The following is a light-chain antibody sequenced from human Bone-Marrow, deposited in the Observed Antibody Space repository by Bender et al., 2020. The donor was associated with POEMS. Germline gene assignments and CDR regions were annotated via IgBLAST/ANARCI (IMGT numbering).Light chain of an antibody. CDR1: SSDIGAYNW. J-gene: IGLJ2*01. V-gene: IGLV2-14*03. CDR3: SSYTRSITWV. CDR2: DVD. Sequence: QSALTQPRSVSGSPGQSITISCSGTSSDIGAYNWVSWYQQHPGKPPKLLIYDVDNRPSGVATGCSGCKSGVTASLTISGLQAEDEGDYYCSSYTRSITWVFGGGTKLTVL.